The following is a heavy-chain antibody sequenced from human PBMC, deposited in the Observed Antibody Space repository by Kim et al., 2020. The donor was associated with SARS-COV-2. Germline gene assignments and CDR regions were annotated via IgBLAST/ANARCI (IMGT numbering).Heavy chain of an antibody. Sequence: SVKVSCKASGGTFSSYAISWVRQAPGQGLEWMGGIIPIFGTAHYAQKFQGRVTITADESTSTAYMELSSLRSEDTAVYYCARDEGYCSGGSCHDYYYGMDVWGKGTTVTVSS. CDR3: ARDEGYCSGGSCHDYYYGMDV. CDR2: IIPIFGTA. D-gene: IGHD2-15*01. CDR1: GGTFSSYA. V-gene: IGHV1-69*13. J-gene: IGHJ6*04.